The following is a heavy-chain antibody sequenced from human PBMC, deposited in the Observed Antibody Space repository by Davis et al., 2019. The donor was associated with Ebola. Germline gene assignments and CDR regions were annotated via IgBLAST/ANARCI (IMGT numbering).Heavy chain of an antibody. CDR1: GLTLSNYA. V-gene: IGHV3-23*01. Sequence: PGGSLRLSCTASGLTLSNYAMSWVRQAPGKGLEWVAGISGSGGTTYYTDSVRGRFTISRDNSKNTLSLQMNSLRADDTAVYHCAKDRADWALLFDSWGQGTLVTVSS. CDR3: AKDRADWALLFDS. CDR2: ISGSGGTT. J-gene: IGHJ4*02. D-gene: IGHD3/OR15-3a*01.